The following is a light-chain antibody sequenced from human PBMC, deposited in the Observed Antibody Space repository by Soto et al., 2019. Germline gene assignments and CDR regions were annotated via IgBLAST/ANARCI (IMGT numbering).Light chain of an antibody. CDR2: EGT. CDR1: SSDVGNYNL. CDR3: SSYAGSSNSVI. Sequence: QSALTQPASVSGSPGQSITISCTGTSSDVGNYNLVSWYQQHPGKAPKLIIYEGTKRPSGVSNRFSGSKSGSTASLTISGLLPEDEADYYCSSYAGSSNSVIFGGGTKLT. V-gene: IGLV2-23*01. J-gene: IGLJ2*01.